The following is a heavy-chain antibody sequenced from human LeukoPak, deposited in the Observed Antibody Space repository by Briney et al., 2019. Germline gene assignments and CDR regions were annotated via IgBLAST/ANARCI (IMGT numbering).Heavy chain of an antibody. J-gene: IGHJ4*02. V-gene: IGHV3-23*01. CDR1: GFTFSSYA. D-gene: IGHD1-26*01. CDR3: AKARSYRTRTLDY. CDR2: ISGSGGST. Sequence: SGGSLRLSCAASGFTFSSYAMSWVRQAPGKGLEWVSAISGSGGSTYYADSVKGRFTISRDNSKNTLYLQMNSLRAEDTAVYYCAKARSYRTRTLDYWGQGTLVTVSS.